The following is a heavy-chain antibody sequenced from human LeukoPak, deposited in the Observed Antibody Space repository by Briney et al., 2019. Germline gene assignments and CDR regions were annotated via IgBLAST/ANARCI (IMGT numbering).Heavy chain of an antibody. V-gene: IGHV4-59*01. CDR2: IFHFGSP. J-gene: IGHJ4*02. CDR3: ASSRRGYTSGWFFDY. CDR1: GDSINNYY. D-gene: IGHD6-13*01. Sequence: SETLSLTCTVSGDSINNYYWNWIRQSPGKGLEWIGYIFHFGSPHYSPSLRSRVTISIDTSKNQFSLKLTSVTTADTAIYYCASSRRGYTSGWFFDYWGQGALVTVSS.